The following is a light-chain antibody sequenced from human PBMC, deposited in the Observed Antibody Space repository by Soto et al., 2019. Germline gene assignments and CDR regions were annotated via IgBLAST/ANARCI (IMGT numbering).Light chain of an antibody. Sequence: QSALTQPPSASGSPGQSVTISCTGTSSDVGGYKYVSWYQQKPGKAPKLIIYEVNERPSGVPDRFSGSKSDNTASLTVSGLQAEDEADYYCSAYAGINNVLFGGGTQLTVL. CDR3: SAYAGINNVL. CDR2: EVN. CDR1: SSDVGGYKY. V-gene: IGLV2-8*01. J-gene: IGLJ2*01.